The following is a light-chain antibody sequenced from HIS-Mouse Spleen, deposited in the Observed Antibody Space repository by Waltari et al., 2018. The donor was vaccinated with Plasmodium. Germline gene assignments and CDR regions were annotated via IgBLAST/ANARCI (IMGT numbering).Light chain of an antibody. J-gene: IGKJ4*01. CDR1: QSVRSSD. Sequence: EIVLTQSPGTLSLSPGERATLSCRASQSVRSSDLAGYQQKPGKAPRLLIYGASSRATGIPDRFSGSGSGTDFTLTISRLEPEDFAVYYCQQYGSSPLTFGGGTKVEIK. CDR2: GAS. CDR3: QQYGSSPLT. V-gene: IGKV3-20*01.